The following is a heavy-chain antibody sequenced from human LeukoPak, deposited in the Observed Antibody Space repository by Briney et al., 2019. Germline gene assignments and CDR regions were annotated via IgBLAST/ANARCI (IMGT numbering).Heavy chain of an antibody. CDR3: ARGRWEYYDSSGYYTDY. CDR1: GYTFTSYD. D-gene: IGHD3-22*01. J-gene: IGHJ4*02. Sequence: EASVTVSCKASGYTFTSYDINWVRQATGQGLEWMGWMNPNSGNTGHAQKFQGRVTMTRNTSISTAYMELSSLRSEDTAVYYCARGRWEYYDSSGYYTDYWGQGTLVTVSS. CDR2: MNPNSGNT. V-gene: IGHV1-8*01.